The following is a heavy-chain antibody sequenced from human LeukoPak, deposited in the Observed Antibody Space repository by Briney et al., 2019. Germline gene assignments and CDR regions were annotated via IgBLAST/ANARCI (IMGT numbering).Heavy chain of an antibody. J-gene: IGHJ6*02. Sequence: SETLSLTCTVSGGSISSSSYYWGWIRQPPGKGLEWIGYIYYSGSTNYNPSLKSRVTISVDTSKNQFSLKLSSVTAADTAVYYCARDFRANSSSWYGALEYYYYGMDVWGQGTTVTVSS. CDR1: GGSISSSSYY. V-gene: IGHV4-61*01. CDR2: IYYSGST. D-gene: IGHD6-13*01. CDR3: ARDFRANSSSWYGALEYYYYGMDV.